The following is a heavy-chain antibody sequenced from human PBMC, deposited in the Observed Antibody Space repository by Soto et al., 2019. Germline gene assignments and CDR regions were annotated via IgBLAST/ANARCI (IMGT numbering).Heavy chain of an antibody. Sequence: QVQLQESGPGLVKPSETLSLTCTVSGGSVSSDNYYWNWIRQPPGKGLQWIGYFYNGGTTSYNPFRKSRVTISVDTSKNQFSLNLSSVTAADTAVYYCARALVAGRFDPWGQGTLVTVSS. D-gene: IGHD6-19*01. CDR2: FYNGGTT. J-gene: IGHJ5*02. CDR3: ARALVAGRFDP. CDR1: GGSVSSDNYY. V-gene: IGHV4-61*01.